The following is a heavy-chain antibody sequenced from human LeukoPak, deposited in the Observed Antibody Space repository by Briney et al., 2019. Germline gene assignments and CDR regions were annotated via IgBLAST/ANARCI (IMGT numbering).Heavy chain of an antibody. CDR3: VRQPANIQYYFDY. D-gene: IGHD2-2*01. CDR2: IYYSGST. Sequence: SETLSLTCTVSGGSISSYYWSWIRQPPGKGLEWIGYIYYSGSTNYNPSLKSRVTISVDTSKNQFSLKPSSVTAADTAVYYCVRQPANIQYYFDYWGQGTLVTVSS. CDR1: GGSISSYY. V-gene: IGHV4-59*08. J-gene: IGHJ4*02.